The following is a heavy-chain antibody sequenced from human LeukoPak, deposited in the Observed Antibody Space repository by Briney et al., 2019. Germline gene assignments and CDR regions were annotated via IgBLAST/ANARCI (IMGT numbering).Heavy chain of an antibody. D-gene: IGHD3-22*01. Sequence: SETLSLTCSVSDDSIYSSSYYWGWLRQPPGKGVEWIGTVFFRGNTYYNPSLESRVTMSVDTSKKQFSLKLKSVTAADTAVYYCARHRDSGGYYALDYWGQGTLVTVSS. V-gene: IGHV4-39*01. CDR1: DDSIYSSSYY. CDR3: ARHRDSGGYYALDY. J-gene: IGHJ4*02. CDR2: VFFRGNT.